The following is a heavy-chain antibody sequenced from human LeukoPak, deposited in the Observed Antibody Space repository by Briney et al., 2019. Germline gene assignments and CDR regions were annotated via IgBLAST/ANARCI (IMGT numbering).Heavy chain of an antibody. J-gene: IGHJ4*02. D-gene: IGHD3-22*01. Sequence: PGGSLRFYCAASGFTFSSYSMNWVRQAPGKGLEWVSYISSSSSTIYYADSVKGRFTISRDNVKNSLYLQMNSLRAEDTAVYYCARDRHYYDSSGYNYWGQGTLVTVSS. CDR1: GFTFSSYS. CDR2: ISSSSSTI. V-gene: IGHV3-48*04. CDR3: ARDRHYYDSSGYNY.